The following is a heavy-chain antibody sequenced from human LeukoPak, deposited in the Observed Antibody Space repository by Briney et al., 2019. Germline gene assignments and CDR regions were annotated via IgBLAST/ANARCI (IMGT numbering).Heavy chain of an antibody. V-gene: IGHV3-33*01. J-gene: IGHJ4*02. CDR1: GFTFSSYG. CDR2: IWYDGSNK. Sequence: GGSLRLSCAASGFTFSSYGMHWVRQDPGKGLEWVAVIWYDGSNKYYADSVKGRFTISRDNSKNTLYLQMNSLRAEDTAVYYCARDRGVAAAGTLDYWGQGTLVTVSS. CDR3: ARDRGVAAAGTLDY. D-gene: IGHD6-13*01.